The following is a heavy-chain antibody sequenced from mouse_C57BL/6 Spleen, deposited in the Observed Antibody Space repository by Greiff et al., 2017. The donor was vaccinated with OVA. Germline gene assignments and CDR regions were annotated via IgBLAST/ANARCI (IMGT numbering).Heavy chain of an antibody. CDR1: GYTFTSYW. CDR2: IDPSDSYT. V-gene: IGHV1-69*01. J-gene: IGHJ4*01. Sequence: VQLQQPGAELVMPGASVKLSCKASGYTFTSYWMHWVKQRPGQGLEWIGEIDPSDSYTNYNQKFKGKSTLTVDKSSSTAYMQLSSLTSEDSAVYYCARPSNYGSSYAMDYWGQGTSVTVSS. D-gene: IGHD1-1*01. CDR3: ARPSNYGSSYAMDY.